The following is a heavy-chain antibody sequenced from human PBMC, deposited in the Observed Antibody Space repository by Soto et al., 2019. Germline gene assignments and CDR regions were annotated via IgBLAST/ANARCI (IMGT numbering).Heavy chain of an antibody. Sequence: NPSETLSLTCTVSGGSVSSYYWTWVRQTPGRGLEWIGYILYTGSTQYNPALKSRVTLSLDTPKSQIFLKLSSVNAADTAVYRCARSRTGWTFDIWGQGILVTVSS. V-gene: IGHV4-59*02. D-gene: IGHD6-19*01. CDR2: ILYTGST. CDR3: ARSRTGWTFDI. CDR1: GGSVSSYY. J-gene: IGHJ5*02.